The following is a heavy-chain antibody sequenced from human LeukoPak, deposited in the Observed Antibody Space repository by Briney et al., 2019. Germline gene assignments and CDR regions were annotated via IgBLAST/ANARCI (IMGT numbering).Heavy chain of an antibody. D-gene: IGHD2-21*02. CDR1: GFTFSSYG. Sequence: GGSLRLSCAASGFTFSSYGMSWVRQAPGKGLEWVSSISGRGVSTYYADSVKGRFTISRDNSKKTVFLQMNSLRADDTAVYYCAKTVVVTANPRAFDIWGQGTMVTVSS. CDR2: ISGRGVST. V-gene: IGHV3-23*01. J-gene: IGHJ3*02. CDR3: AKTVVVTANPRAFDI.